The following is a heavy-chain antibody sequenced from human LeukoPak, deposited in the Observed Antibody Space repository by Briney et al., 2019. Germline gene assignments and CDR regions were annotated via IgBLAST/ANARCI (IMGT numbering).Heavy chain of an antibody. V-gene: IGHV3-33*01. Sequence: GTSLRLSCAASGFTFSSYGMHWVRQAPGKGLEWVAVIWYDGSNKYYTDSVKGRFTISRDNSKNTLYLQMNSLRAEDTAVYYCARGSGNYYYRADYWGQGTLVTVPS. CDR1: GFTFSSYG. D-gene: IGHD1-26*01. CDR3: ARGSGNYYYRADY. J-gene: IGHJ4*02. CDR2: IWYDGSNK.